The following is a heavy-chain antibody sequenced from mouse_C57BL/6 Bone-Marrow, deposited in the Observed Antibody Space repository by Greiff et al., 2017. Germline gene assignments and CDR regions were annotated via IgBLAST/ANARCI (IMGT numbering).Heavy chain of an antibody. V-gene: IGHV1-50*01. D-gene: IGHD1-1*01. CDR3: EIATVVATGFDY. J-gene: IGHJ2*01. CDR1: GYTFTSYW. CDR2: IDPSDSYT. Sequence: QVQLKQPGAELVKPGASVKLSCKASGYTFTSYWMQWVKQRPGQGLEWIGEIDPSDSYTNYNQKFKGKATLTVDTSSSTAYMQLSSLTSEDSAVYYCEIATVVATGFDYWGQGTTLTVSS.